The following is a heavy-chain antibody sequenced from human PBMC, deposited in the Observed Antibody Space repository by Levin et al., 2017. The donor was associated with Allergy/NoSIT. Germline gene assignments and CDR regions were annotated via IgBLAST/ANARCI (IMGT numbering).Heavy chain of an antibody. CDR3: ARADGSGSYGSFDY. V-gene: IGHV1-18*01. CDR2: ISAYNGYT. J-gene: IGHJ4*02. CDR1: GYTFSNYG. D-gene: IGHD3-10*01. Sequence: ASVKVSCKASGYTFSNYGISWVRQAPGQGLEWMGWISAYNGYTNYAQKLQDRVTMTTDTSTSTAYMELRSLKSDDTAVYYCARADGSGSYGSFDYWGQGTLVTVSS.